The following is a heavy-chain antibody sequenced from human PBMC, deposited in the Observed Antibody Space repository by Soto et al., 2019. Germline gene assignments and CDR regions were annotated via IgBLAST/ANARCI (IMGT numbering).Heavy chain of an antibody. CDR3: TRVVRFCGGPSCRGRNWFDP. CDR2: MFYVGAT. V-gene: IGHV4-30-4*01. D-gene: IGHD2-21*01. J-gene: IGHJ5*02. CDR1: GGSISSGDYY. Sequence: LSLPCSVSGGSISSGDYYWSWIRQPPGKGLEWIGYMFYVGATYYNPSLKSRVTISVDTSKNQFSLKLSSVTAAHTAVYHCTRVVRFCGGPSCRGRNWFDPWGQGTLVTVSS.